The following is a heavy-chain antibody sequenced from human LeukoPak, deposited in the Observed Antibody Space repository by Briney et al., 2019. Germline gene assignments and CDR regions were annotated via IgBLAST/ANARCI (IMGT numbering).Heavy chain of an antibody. CDR1: GLTFSSYG. CDR2: IRYDGSNK. Sequence: PGRSLRLSCAASGLTFSSYGMHWVRHAPGKGLEWVAFIRYDGSNKYYADSVKGRFTISRDNSKNTLYLQMNSLRAEDTAVYYCAKDLAVAGCFDYWGQGTLVTVSS. D-gene: IGHD6-19*01. V-gene: IGHV3-30*02. CDR3: AKDLAVAGCFDY. J-gene: IGHJ4*02.